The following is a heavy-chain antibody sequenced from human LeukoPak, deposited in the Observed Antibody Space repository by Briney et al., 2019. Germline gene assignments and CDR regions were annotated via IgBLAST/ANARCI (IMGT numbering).Heavy chain of an antibody. D-gene: IGHD4-17*01. CDR1: GYTFTSYD. Sequence: ASVKVSCKASGYTFTSYDINWVRQATGQGLEWMGWMNPNSGNTGYAQKFRGRVTMTRNTSISTAYMELSSLRSEDTAVYYCARGTTVTTSYYYYYYMDVWGKGTTVTVSS. V-gene: IGHV1-8*01. J-gene: IGHJ6*03. CDR2: MNPNSGNT. CDR3: ARGTTVTTSYYYYYYMDV.